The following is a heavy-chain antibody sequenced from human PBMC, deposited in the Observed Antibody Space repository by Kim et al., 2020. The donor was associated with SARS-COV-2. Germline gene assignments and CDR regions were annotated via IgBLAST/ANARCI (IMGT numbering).Heavy chain of an antibody. CDR2: EK. CDR3: ARDVGIAVVY. J-gene: IGHJ4*02. Sequence: EKYYVDSVKGRFTISRDNAKNSLYLQMNSLRAEDTAVYYCARDVGIAVVYWGQGTLVTVSS. V-gene: IGHV3-7*01. D-gene: IGHD6-19*01.